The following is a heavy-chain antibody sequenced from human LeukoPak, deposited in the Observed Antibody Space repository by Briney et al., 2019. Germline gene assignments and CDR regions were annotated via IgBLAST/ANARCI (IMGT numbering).Heavy chain of an antibody. Sequence: SETLSLTCTVSGGFNSFYYWTWIRQPPGKGLEWIGNIHTSGSTDYSPSLKSRVTMSIDTSKNQFSLRLSSVTAADTAVYYCARPGQSSWWVYFNYWGQGTLVTVSS. CDR2: IHTSGST. V-gene: IGHV4-4*09. D-gene: IGHD2-15*01. CDR3: ARPGQSSWWVYFNY. J-gene: IGHJ4*02. CDR1: GGFNSFYY.